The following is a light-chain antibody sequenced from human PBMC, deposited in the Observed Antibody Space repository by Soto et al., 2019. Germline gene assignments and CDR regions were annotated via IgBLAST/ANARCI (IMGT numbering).Light chain of an antibody. V-gene: IGKV1-5*03. CDR1: QSISSW. CDR3: QQYNSYPLT. CDR2: KTS. Sequence: DIQMTQSPSTLSASVGDRVTITCRASQSISSWLAWYQQKPGTAPKLLSYKTSSLESGVPLRFSGSGSGTEFTRTISSLQPDDFATYYCQQYNSYPLTFGGGTKVEIK. J-gene: IGKJ4*01.